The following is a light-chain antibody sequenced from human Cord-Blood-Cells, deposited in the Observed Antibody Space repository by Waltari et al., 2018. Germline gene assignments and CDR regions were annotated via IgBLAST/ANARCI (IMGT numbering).Light chain of an antibody. CDR3: QQYNNWPPVT. V-gene: IGKV3-15*01. Sequence: EIVMTQSPATLSVSPGERATLSCRASQSVSSNLAWYQQKPGQAPMLLIYGASTRATSIPARFSGSGFGTEFTLTIRSLQSEDFAVYYCQQYNNWPPVTFGQGTRLEIK. CDR1: QSVSSN. CDR2: GAS. J-gene: IGKJ5*01.